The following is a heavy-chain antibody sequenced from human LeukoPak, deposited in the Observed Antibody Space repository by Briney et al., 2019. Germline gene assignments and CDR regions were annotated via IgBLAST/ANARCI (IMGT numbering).Heavy chain of an antibody. CDR3: ARDLGIVVVVARSAGHDAFDI. D-gene: IGHD2-15*01. V-gene: IGHV3-30-3*01. CDR2: ISYDGSNK. J-gene: IGHJ3*02. Sequence: PGGSLRLSCAASGFTFSSYAMHWVRQAPGKGLGWVAVISYDGSNKYYADSVKGRFTISRDNSKNTLYLQMNSLRAEDTAVYYCARDLGIVVVVARSAGHDAFDIWGQGTMVTVSS. CDR1: GFTFSSYA.